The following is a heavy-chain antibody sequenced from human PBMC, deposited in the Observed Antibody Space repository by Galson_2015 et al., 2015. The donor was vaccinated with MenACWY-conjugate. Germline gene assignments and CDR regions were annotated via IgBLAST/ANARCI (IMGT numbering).Heavy chain of an antibody. CDR2: IHYSGGT. J-gene: IGHJ3*02. CDR1: GDSISSSDHY. CDR3: ARRRPPDIGGGFDI. D-gene: IGHD2-15*01. V-gene: IGHV4-39*01. Sequence: SETLSLTCTVSGDSISSSDHYCAWIRQPPGKGLEWIGNIHYSGGTYYNPSLKSRLTTSVDTSQNQFSLKLSSVTAADTAVYYCARRRPPDIGGGFDIWGQGTIVTVAS.